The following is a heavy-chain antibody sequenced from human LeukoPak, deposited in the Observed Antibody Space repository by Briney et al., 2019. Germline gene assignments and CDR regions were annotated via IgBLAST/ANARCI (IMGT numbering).Heavy chain of an antibody. J-gene: IGHJ4*02. Sequence: SETLSLTCAVYGGSFSGYYWSWIRQPAGKGLEWIGRIYTSGSTNYNPSLKSRVTMSVDTSKNQFSLKLSSVTAADTAVYYCARGRSGWYFDYWGQGTLVTVSS. CDR2: IYTSGST. D-gene: IGHD6-19*01. CDR3: ARGRSGWYFDY. V-gene: IGHV4-59*10. CDR1: GGSFSGYY.